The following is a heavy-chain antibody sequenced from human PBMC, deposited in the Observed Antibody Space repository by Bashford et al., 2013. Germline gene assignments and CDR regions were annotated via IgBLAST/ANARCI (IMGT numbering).Heavy chain of an antibody. V-gene: IGHV4-4*02. J-gene: IGHJ6*02. CDR3: ARENCSSTSCHAYYYYYYGMDV. D-gene: IGHD2-2*01. Sequence: RPLLYSSETLSLTCAVSGGSISSSNWWSWVRQPPGKGLEWIGKIYHSGSTNYNPSLKSRVTILVDKSKIQFSLKLSSVTAADTAVYYCARENCSSTSCHAYYYYYYGMDVWGQGTTVTVSS. CDR2: IYHSGST. CDR1: GGSISSSNW.